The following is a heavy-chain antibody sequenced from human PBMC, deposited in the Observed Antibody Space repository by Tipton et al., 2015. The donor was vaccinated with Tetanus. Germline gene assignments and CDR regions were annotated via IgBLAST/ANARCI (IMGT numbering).Heavy chain of an antibody. Sequence: LVKPTQTLSLTCSVSGGSISSGGYYWSWIRQHPGKGLEWIGDIYNSGSTYTDPSLKGRVTISVDTSENQFSLRLNSVTAADTAVYYCARDQARGARGWNYFDFWGLGTLVTVSS. CDR1: GGSISSGGYY. CDR3: ARDQARGARGWNYFDF. J-gene: IGHJ4*02. V-gene: IGHV4-31*03. D-gene: IGHD1-26*01. CDR2: IYNSGST.